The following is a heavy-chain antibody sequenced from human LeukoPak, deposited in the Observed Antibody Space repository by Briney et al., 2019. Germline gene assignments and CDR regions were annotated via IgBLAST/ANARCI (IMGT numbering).Heavy chain of an antibody. Sequence: GGSLRLSCAASGFTFSNFWMHWVRQAPGKGLVWVSHINSDGSDTSYADSVKGRLTISRGNAKNTLYLQMNSLRAEDTAIYYCVGGYDPHYWGQGTLVTVSS. D-gene: IGHD2-8*02. J-gene: IGHJ4*02. CDR1: GFTFSNFW. CDR2: INSDGSDT. V-gene: IGHV3-74*01. CDR3: VGGYDPHY.